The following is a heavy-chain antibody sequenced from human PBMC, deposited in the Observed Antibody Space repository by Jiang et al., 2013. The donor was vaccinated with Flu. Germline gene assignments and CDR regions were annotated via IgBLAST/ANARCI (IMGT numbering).Heavy chain of an antibody. CDR2: IKSKTDAERT. CDR3: VWSALDWFGP. V-gene: IGHV3-15*01. Sequence: VQLLESGGGLVKPGGSLTLSCAASGFTFNNAWMIWVRQAPGKGLEWVGRIKSKTDAERTDYAAPVKGRFTISRDDSKNMLYLQMNSLKTEDTGVYYCVWSALDWFGPWGQGTLVTVSS. J-gene: IGHJ5*02. CDR1: GFTFNNAW. D-gene: IGHD3-3*01.